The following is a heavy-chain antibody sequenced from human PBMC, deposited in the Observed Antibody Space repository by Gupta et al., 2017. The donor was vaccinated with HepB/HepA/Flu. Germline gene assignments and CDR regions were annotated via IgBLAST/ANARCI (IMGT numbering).Heavy chain of an antibody. CDR3: AKGHFELTMSMLRGLTVDV. V-gene: IGHV3-23*01. D-gene: IGHD3-10*01. CDR2: ISGSGGNT. J-gene: IGHJ6*04. CDR1: GFTFSIYA. Sequence: EVQLLDSGGGLVQPGGSLRLSCAASGFTFSIYAMTWVRQAPGKGLEWVSTISGSGGNTYYTDSVKGRFTISRDNSKNTLYLQMNSLRAADTAVYFCAKGHFELTMSMLRGLTVDVWGKGTTVTGSS.